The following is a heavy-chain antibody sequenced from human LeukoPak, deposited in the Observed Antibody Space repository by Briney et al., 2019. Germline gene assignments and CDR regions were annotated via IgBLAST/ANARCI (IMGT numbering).Heavy chain of an antibody. D-gene: IGHD2-2*01. J-gene: IGHJ3*02. Sequence: GGSLRLSCAASGFTFSSYAMHWVRQAPGKGLEWVSYISSSGSTIYYADSVKGRFTISRDNAKNSLYPQMNSLRAEDTAVYYCAKLIPAAATIDAFDIWGQGTMVTVSS. CDR3: AKLIPAAATIDAFDI. V-gene: IGHV3-48*04. CDR2: ISSSGSTI. CDR1: GFTFSSYA.